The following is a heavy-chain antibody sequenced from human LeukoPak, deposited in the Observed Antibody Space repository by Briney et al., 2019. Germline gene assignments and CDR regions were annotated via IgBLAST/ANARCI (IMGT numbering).Heavy chain of an antibody. CDR2: IWSDGTNQ. CDR3: ARDVSGGDGYFDY. D-gene: IGHD1-26*01. Sequence: PGTSLRLSCAASGFTFRSYGMHWARQAPGKGLEWVALIWSDGTNQYYADSVKGRFTISRDNSKNTLYLQINSLRAEDTAVYYCARDVSGGDGYFDYWGQGTLVTVSS. CDR1: GFTFRSYG. J-gene: IGHJ4*02. V-gene: IGHV3-33*01.